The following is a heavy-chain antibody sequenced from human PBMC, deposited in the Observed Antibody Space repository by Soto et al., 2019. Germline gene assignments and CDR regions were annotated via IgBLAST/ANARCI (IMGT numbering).Heavy chain of an antibody. CDR1: GASISSGGYS. D-gene: IGHD2-2*01. CDR3: AGAGDRYCSGTTCYLRPNWFDP. J-gene: IGHJ5*02. Sequence: TLSLTCAVSGASISSGGYSWSWIRQPPGKGLEWIGYIYRYGSTYYNPSLESRVTISVDRSKNQFSLKLRSVIAADTAVYYCAGAGDRYCSGTTCYLRPNWFDPWGQGTLVTVSS. V-gene: IGHV4-30-2*01. CDR2: IYRYGST.